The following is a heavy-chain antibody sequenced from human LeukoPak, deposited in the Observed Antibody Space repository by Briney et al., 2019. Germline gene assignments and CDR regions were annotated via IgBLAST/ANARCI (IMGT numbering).Heavy chain of an antibody. CDR1: GYTLTELS. CDR3: ATTSVHYYYYGVDV. J-gene: IGHJ6*02. CDR2: FDPEDGET. Sequence: ASVKVSCKASGYTLTELSMHWVRQAPGKGLEWMGGFDPEDGETIYAQKFQGRVTMTEDTSTDTAYMELSSLRSEDTAVYYCATTSVHYYYYGVDVWGQGTTVTVSS. V-gene: IGHV1-24*01. D-gene: IGHD2-8*01.